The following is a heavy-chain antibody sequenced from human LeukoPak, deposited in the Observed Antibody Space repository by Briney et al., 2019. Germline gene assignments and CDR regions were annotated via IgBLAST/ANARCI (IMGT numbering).Heavy chain of an antibody. CDR2: IWYDGSNK. D-gene: IGHD6-13*01. CDR1: GFTFSSYG. V-gene: IGHV3-33*01. Sequence: GGSLRLSCAASGFTFSSYGMHWVRQAPGKGLEWVAVIWYDGSNKYYADSVKGRFTISRDNSKNTLYLQMNSLRAEDTAVYYCARGNNPRTAAAGHLHFDYWGQGTLVTVSS. J-gene: IGHJ4*02. CDR3: ARGNNPRTAAAGHLHFDY.